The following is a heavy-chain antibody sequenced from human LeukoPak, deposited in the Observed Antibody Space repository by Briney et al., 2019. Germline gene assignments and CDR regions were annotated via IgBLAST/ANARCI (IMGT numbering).Heavy chain of an antibody. CDR1: GYTSTGYY. CDR2: INPISGGT. J-gene: IGHJ4*02. D-gene: IGHD3-22*01. V-gene: IGHV1-2*02. Sequence: ASVKVSCKASGYTSTGYYMHWVRQAPGQGLEWMGWINPISGGTNYAQKFQGRVTMTRDTSISTAYMELSRLRSDDTAVYYCARVRYYYDSSGYYSPNFDYWGQGTLVTVSS. CDR3: ARVRYYYDSSGYYSPNFDY.